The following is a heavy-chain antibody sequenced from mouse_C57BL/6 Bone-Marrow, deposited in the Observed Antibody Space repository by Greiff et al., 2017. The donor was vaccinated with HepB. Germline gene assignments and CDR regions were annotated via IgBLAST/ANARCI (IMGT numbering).Heavy chain of an antibody. CDR2: IWGGGST. D-gene: IGHD1-1*01. Sequence: VKLMESGPGLVAPSQSLSITCTVSGFSLTSYGVDWVRQPPGKGLEWLGVIWGGGSTNYNSALMSRLSISKDNSKSQVFLKMNSLQTDDTAMYYCAASITTVVATRLDYWGQGTSVTVSS. J-gene: IGHJ4*01. CDR1: GFSLTSYG. V-gene: IGHV2-9*01. CDR3: AASITTVVATRLDY.